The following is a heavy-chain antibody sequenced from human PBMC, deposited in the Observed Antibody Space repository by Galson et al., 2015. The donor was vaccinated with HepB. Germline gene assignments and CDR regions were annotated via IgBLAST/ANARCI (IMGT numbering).Heavy chain of an antibody. CDR1: GYTFTSYG. D-gene: IGHD6-19*01. V-gene: IGHV1-18*01. CDR2: ISAYNGNT. CDR3: ARDHEQWLVATHAFDI. J-gene: IGHJ3*02. Sequence: QSGAEVKKPGESLKISCKASGYTFTSYGISWVRQAPGQGLEWMGWISAYNGNTNYAQKLQGRVTMTTDTSTSTAYMELRSLRSDDTAVYYCARDHEQWLVATHAFDIWGQGTMVTVSS.